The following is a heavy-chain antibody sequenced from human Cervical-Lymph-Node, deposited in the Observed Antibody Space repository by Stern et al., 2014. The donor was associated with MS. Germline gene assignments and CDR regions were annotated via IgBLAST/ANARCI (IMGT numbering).Heavy chain of an antibody. V-gene: IGHV1-2*06. Sequence: QVQLVQSGTKMQKPWASVKVSCKASGYTFTAFFIHWVRQVPGQGLEWMGRPNPNSDAPTEAENFQDRVPLTRDTSIGTAYLELSRLTAADTAVYYCAREATRIVVGIDYWGQGTQVTVSS. CDR3: AREATRIVVGIDY. J-gene: IGHJ4*02. CDR1: GYTFTAFF. D-gene: IGHD3-22*01. CDR2: PNPNSDAP.